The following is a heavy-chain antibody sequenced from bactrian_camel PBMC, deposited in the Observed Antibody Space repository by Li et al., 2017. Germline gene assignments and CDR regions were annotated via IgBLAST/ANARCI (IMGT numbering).Heavy chain of an antibody. V-gene: IGHV3S1*01. CDR3: AKDPLYDFCSGPWCHVHVL. CDR2: IHNRSGST. J-gene: IGHJ4*01. CDR1: GDTFSASC. D-gene: IGHD3*01. Sequence: HVQLVESGGGSVQAGGSLRLSCSASGDTFSASCMGWFRQVSGTEREGVAVIHNRSGSTYAADSVKGRFTISQDNAKTTVYLELNDLKPEDTAMYYCAKDPLYDFCSGPWCHVHVLWGQGTQVTVS.